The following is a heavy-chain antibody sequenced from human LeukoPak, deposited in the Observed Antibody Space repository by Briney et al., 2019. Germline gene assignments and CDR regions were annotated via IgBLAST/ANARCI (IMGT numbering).Heavy chain of an antibody. D-gene: IGHD3-22*01. Sequence: ASVKVSCKASGYTFTGYYMHWVRQAPGQGLEWMGWINPNSGGTNYAQKFQGRVTMTRDTSISTAYMELSRLRSDDTAVYYCARGVNYYDSSGYYTYYFDYWGQGTLVTVSS. V-gene: IGHV1-2*02. CDR3: ARGVNYYDSSGYYTYYFDY. CDR1: GYTFTGYY. J-gene: IGHJ4*02. CDR2: INPNSGGT.